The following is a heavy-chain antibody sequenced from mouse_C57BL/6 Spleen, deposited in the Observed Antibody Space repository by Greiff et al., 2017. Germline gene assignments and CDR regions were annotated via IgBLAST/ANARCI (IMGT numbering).Heavy chain of an antibody. CDR1: GYSFTAYN. CDR3: ARRGYGYGFDY. Sequence: VQLQQSGPELVKPGASVKISCKASGYSFTAYNMNWVKQSNGKSLEWIGLINPNYGTTSSNQKFKGKATLTVEQSSSTAYMQRNSLTSEYSAVYYCARRGYGYGFDYWGQGTTLTVSS. V-gene: IGHV1-39*01. D-gene: IGHD2-2*01. CDR2: INPNYGTT. J-gene: IGHJ2*01.